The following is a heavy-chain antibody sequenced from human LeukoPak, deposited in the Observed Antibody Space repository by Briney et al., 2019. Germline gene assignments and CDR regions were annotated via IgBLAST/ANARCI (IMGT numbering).Heavy chain of an antibody. CDR2: INHSGST. CDR1: GGSFSGYY. V-gene: IGHV4-34*01. Sequence: PSETLSLTCAVYGGSFSGYYWSWIRQPPGKGLEWIGEINHSGSTNYNPSLKSRVTISVDTSKNRFSLKLSSVTAADTAVYYCARGPGVWGSYRPFDYWGQGTLVTVSS. J-gene: IGHJ4*02. D-gene: IGHD3-16*02. CDR3: ARGPGVWGSYRPFDY.